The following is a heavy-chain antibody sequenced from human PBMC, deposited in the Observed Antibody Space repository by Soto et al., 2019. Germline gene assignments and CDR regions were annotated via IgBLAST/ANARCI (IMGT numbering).Heavy chain of an antibody. CDR3: ASDSHCDGGNCPMGGFDM. J-gene: IGHJ3*02. V-gene: IGHV5-51*01. CDR2: IYPGNSNT. CDR1: EYVFMIHW. D-gene: IGHD2-15*01. Sequence: PGESMKICWKGAEYVFMIHWVSCLLQRPVKGLEWVGIIYPGNSNTMYSPSFQGQVTISADTALSTTYLQWDTLKPSDTAIYFCASDSHCDGGNCPMGGFDMWGQGTMVTVSS.